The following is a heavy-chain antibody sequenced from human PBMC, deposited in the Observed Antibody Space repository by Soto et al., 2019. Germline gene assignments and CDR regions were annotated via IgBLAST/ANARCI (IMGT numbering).Heavy chain of an antibody. Sequence: PGGSLRLSCTASGFTFGDYSMSWFRQAPGKGLEWVGFIRSKAYGGTIEYAASVKGRFTISRDDSKSIAYLQLNSLKTEDTAVYYCTGSGHGISPSGVIGYFDHWGQGTLVTVSS. CDR3: TGSGHGISPSGVIGYFDH. D-gene: IGHD3-10*01. J-gene: IGHJ4*02. CDR1: GFTFGDYS. V-gene: IGHV3-49*03. CDR2: IRSKAYGGTI.